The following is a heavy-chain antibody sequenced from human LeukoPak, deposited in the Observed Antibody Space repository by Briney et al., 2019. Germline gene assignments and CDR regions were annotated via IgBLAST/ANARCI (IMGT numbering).Heavy chain of an antibody. Sequence: PGGSLRLSCAASGFTFSSYWMHWVRQAPGKGLVWVSRINSDGSSTRYADSVKGRFTISRDNAKNTLYLQMNSLRAEDTAVYYCGKTTVGYSSGQKPAWPVDYWGQGTLVTVSS. CDR3: GKTTVGYSSGQKPAWPVDY. CDR2: INSDGSST. CDR1: GFTFSSYW. J-gene: IGHJ4*02. V-gene: IGHV3-74*01. D-gene: IGHD5-18*01.